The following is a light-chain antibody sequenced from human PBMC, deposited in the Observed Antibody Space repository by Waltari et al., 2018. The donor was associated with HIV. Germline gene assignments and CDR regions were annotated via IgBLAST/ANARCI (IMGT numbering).Light chain of an antibody. CDR2: YDS. J-gene: IGLJ2*01. Sequence: SYVLTQPPSVSVAPGKTARITCGGNNIGSKSVHWYQQKPGQAPVLVIYYDSARPSGIPERFSGSNSGNTATLTISRVEAGDEADYYCQVWDSSSDHHVVFGGGTKLTVL. V-gene: IGLV3-21*04. CDR3: QVWDSSSDHHVV. CDR1: NIGSKS.